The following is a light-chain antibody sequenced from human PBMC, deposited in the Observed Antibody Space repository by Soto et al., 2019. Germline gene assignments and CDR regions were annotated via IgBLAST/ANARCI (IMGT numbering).Light chain of an antibody. J-gene: IGLJ2*01. CDR1: SSDVGNYNL. V-gene: IGLV2-23*03. CDR2: EGS. Sequence: QSVLTQPASVSGSPGQSITISCTGTSSDVGNYNLVSWYQQHPGKAPKLMIYEGSKRPSGVSNRFSGSKSGNTASLTIPGLQAEDEADYYCCSYAGSTTFRLLFGGGTKLTVL. CDR3: CSYAGSTTFRLL.